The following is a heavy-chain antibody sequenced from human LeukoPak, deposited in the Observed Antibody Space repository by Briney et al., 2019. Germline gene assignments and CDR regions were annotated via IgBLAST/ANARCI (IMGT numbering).Heavy chain of an antibody. CDR2: IYYSGST. J-gene: IGHJ6*03. CDR3: AGGCSSTSCYQDYYYYYMDV. Sequence: TSETLSLTCTVSGGSISSYYWSWIRQPPGKGLEWIGYIYYSGSTNYNPSLKSRVTISVDTSKNQFSLKLSSVTAADTAVYYCAGGCSSTSCYQDYYYYYMDVWGKGTTVTASS. CDR1: GGSISSYY. V-gene: IGHV4-59*01. D-gene: IGHD2-2*01.